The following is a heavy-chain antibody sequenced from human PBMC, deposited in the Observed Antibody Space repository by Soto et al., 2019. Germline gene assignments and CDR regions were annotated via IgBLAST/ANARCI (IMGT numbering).Heavy chain of an antibody. CDR1: GFSFDDYG. V-gene: IGHV3-9*01. CDR2: ISWNSGDI. J-gene: IGHJ4*02. D-gene: IGHD2-2*03. CDR3: AKDNDLDRDGPFDY. Sequence: EVQLVESGGGSVQPGRSLRLSCAASGFSFDDYGMHWVRQGPGKGLEWVSGISWNSGDIYYADSVKGRFTISRDNAKRSLYLQMNSWRTEDTALYYCAKDNDLDRDGPFDYWGQGILVTVSS.